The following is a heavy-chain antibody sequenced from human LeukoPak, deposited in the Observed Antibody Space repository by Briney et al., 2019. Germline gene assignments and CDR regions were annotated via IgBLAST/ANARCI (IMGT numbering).Heavy chain of an antibody. J-gene: IGHJ5*02. CDR2: IYYSGST. D-gene: IGHD6-6*01. CDR3: ARASSIAARPTQFDP. V-gene: IGHV4-31*03. Sequence: SQTLSPTCTVSGGSISSGGYYWSWIRQHPGKGLEWIGYIYYSGSTYYNPSLKSRVTISVDTSKNQFSLKLSSVTAADTAVYYCARASSIAARPTQFDPWGQGTLVTVSS. CDR1: GGSISSGGYY.